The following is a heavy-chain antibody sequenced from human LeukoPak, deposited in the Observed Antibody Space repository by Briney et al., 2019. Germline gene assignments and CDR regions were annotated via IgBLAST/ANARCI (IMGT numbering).Heavy chain of an antibody. Sequence: PGGSLRLSCAASGFTFSSYQMTWVRQAPGKGLQWVSYITSTGTTTHSADSVKGRFTISRDNANNSLSLHMNSLRAEDTAVYYCARIYSSGRGNDALDIWGQGTMVSVSS. CDR1: GFTFSSYQ. CDR2: ITSTGTTT. J-gene: IGHJ3*02. CDR3: ARIYSSGRGNDALDI. V-gene: IGHV3-48*03. D-gene: IGHD6-19*01.